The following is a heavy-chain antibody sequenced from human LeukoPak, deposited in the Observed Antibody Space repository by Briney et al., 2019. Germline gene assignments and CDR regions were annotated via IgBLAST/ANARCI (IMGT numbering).Heavy chain of an antibody. J-gene: IGHJ6*02. CDR3: ARDRGWSFPNYGMDV. V-gene: IGHV3-64*01. D-gene: IGHD2-21*01. CDR2: ISNNGGNT. CDR1: ESSFSSHA. Sequence: GGSLRLSCVAFESSFSSHAMHWVRQPPGKGLEYVSAISNNGGNTYYASSVKGKFTISRDNSKNTLYLQMGSLRTEDMSVYYCARDRGWSFPNYGMDVWGQGTTVTVSS.